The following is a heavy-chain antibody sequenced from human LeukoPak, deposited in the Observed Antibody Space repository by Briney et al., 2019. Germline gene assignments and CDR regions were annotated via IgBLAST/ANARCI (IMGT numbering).Heavy chain of an antibody. CDR3: ARFYYAKEGVDY. D-gene: IGHD3-3*01. CDR1: GFTFSSYW. CDR2: IKQDGSEK. J-gene: IGHJ4*02. Sequence: GGSLRLSCAASGFTFSSYWMSWVRQAPGKGLEWVANIKQDGSEKYYVASVKGRFIFSSDNAKNSLYLLMNGLRADATAVYYCARFYYAKEGVDYWGQGTLVTVSS. V-gene: IGHV3-7*01.